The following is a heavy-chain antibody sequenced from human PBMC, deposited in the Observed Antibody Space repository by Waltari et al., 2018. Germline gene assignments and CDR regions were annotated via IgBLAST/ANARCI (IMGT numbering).Heavy chain of an antibody. Sequence: EVQLVQSGAEVKKPGESLKISCKGSGYSFTSYWIGWVRQMPGKGLEWMGIIYPGDSDTRYSPSFQGQVTISADKSISTAYMELSSLRSEDTAVYYCARDQQLASWGQGTLVIVSS. CDR1: GYSFTSYW. V-gene: IGHV5-51*01. CDR2: IYPGDSDT. J-gene: IGHJ4*02. D-gene: IGHD6-13*01. CDR3: ARDQQLAS.